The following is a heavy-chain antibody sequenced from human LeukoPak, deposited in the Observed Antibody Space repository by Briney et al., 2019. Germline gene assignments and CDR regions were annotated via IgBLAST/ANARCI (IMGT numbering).Heavy chain of an antibody. D-gene: IGHD5-18*01. J-gene: IGHJ6*02. CDR2: INHSGST. Sequence: PSETLSLTCTVSGGSISSSSYYWSWIRQPPGKGLEWIGEINHSGSTTYNPSLKSRVTISVDTSKNQFSLKLSSVTAADTAVYYCARGPLVTLYYYYGMDVWGQGTTVTVSS. CDR1: GGSISSSSYY. CDR3: ARGPLVTLYYYYGMDV. V-gene: IGHV4-39*07.